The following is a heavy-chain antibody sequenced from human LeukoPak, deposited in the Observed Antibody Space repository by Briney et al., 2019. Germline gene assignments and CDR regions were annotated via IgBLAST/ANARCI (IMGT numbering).Heavy chain of an antibody. J-gene: IGHJ4*02. CDR3: VRDPSVAADDY. V-gene: IGHV3-30*02. CDR1: GFSFSGYG. Sequence: PGGSLRLSCAASGFSFSGYGMHWVRQGPGKGLEWVAFIRSDGSNKYYADSVKGRFTISRDNAKNSLYLQMNSLRAEDTAIYYCVRDPSVAADDYWGQGTLVTVSS. CDR2: IRSDGSNK. D-gene: IGHD6-19*01.